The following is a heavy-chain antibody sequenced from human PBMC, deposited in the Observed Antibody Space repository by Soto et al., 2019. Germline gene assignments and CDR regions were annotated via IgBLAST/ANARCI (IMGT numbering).Heavy chain of an antibody. CDR3: ARDRSSGWYDY. CDR1: GFTVSSNF. V-gene: IGHV3-53*01. Sequence: PGGSLRLSCAASGFTVSSNFMSWVRQAPGKGLEWVSVIYSGGSTNYADSVKGRFTISRDNSKNTLYLQMNSLRADDTAVYYCARDRSSGWYDYWGQGTLVTVSS. D-gene: IGHD6-19*01. CDR2: IYSGGST. J-gene: IGHJ4*02.